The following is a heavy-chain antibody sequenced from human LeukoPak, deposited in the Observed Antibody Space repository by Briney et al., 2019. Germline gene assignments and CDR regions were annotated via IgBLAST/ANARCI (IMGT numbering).Heavy chain of an antibody. Sequence: SVKVSCKASGGTFSSYAISWVRQAPGQGLEWMGGIIPIFGTANYAQKFQGRVTMTTDTSTSTAYMELRSLRSDDTAVYYCAMGYNWKPEYFDYWGQGTLVTVSS. CDR2: IIPIFGTA. V-gene: IGHV1-69*05. J-gene: IGHJ4*02. CDR1: GGTFSSYA. CDR3: AMGYNWKPEYFDY. D-gene: IGHD1-20*01.